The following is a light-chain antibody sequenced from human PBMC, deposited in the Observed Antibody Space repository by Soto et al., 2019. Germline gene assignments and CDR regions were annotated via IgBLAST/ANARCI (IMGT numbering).Light chain of an antibody. Sequence: PGERATLSCRASQSVSSSLAWYQQKPGQAPRLLIYDASKRATGIPARFSGSGSGTDFTLTISSLEPEDFAVYYCQQRSNWPPEVTFGPGTKVDIK. CDR3: QQRSNWPPEVT. CDR1: QSVSSS. J-gene: IGKJ3*01. V-gene: IGKV3-11*01. CDR2: DAS.